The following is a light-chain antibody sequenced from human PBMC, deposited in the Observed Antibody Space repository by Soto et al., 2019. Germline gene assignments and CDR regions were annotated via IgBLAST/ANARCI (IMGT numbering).Light chain of an antibody. CDR1: QGISTY. CDR3: QQLNRYPPT. CDR2: AAS. Sequence: DIQLTQSPSFLSAPVGDRVTITCRASQGISTYLAWYQQKPGKAPKLLISAASTLQSGVPSRFGGSGSGTDFTLTIRNLQPEDFATYYCQQLNRYPPTFGQGTKVEIK. J-gene: IGKJ1*01. V-gene: IGKV1-9*01.